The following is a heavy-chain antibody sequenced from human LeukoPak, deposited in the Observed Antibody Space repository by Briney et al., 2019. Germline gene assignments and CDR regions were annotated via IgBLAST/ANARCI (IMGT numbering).Heavy chain of an antibody. J-gene: IGHJ4*02. D-gene: IGHD3-10*01. V-gene: IGHV3-30*18. CDR2: MSYDRRDE. CDR1: GFTFRSHG. CDR3: AKDAGLIRGVPHWYFGY. Sequence: GGSLRLSCAASGFTFRSHGMHWVRQAPGMGLEWVAAMSYDRRDEFYAESVRGRFTISRDNSENTLYLQMDSLRPEDTAVYYCAKDAGLIRGVPHWYFGYWGQGSLVTVSS.